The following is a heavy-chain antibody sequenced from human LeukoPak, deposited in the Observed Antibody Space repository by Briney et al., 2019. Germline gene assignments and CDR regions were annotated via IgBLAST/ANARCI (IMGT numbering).Heavy chain of an antibody. D-gene: IGHD3-10*01. CDR2: ISSSSSYI. Sequence: GGSLRLSCAASGFTFKNYAMTWVRQAPGKGLEWVSSISSSSSYIYYADSVKGRFTISRDNAKNSLYLQMNSLRPEDTAVYYCAKAIWVAATSSWFCLDYWGQGTLVTVSS. J-gene: IGHJ4*02. V-gene: IGHV3-21*01. CDR1: GFTFKNYA. CDR3: AKAIWVAATSSWFCLDY.